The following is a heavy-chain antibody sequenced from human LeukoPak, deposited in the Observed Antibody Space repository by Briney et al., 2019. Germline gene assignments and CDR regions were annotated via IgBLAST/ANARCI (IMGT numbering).Heavy chain of an antibody. CDR3: ARLAGDYFDY. D-gene: IGHD6-19*01. J-gene: IGHJ4*02. V-gene: IGHV4-39*01. CDR2: IYYTGST. Sequence: SESLSLICTVSGGSISSNTNYWGWIRQPPGKGLELIMHIYYTGSTYYNPTLKSRVTISIDTSKSQFSLRLSSVTAADTAVYYCARLAGDYFDYWGQGTLVTVSS. CDR1: GGSISSNTNY.